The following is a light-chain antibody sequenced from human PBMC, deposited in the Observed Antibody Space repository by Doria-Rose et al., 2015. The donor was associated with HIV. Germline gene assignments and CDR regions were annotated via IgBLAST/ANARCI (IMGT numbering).Light chain of an antibody. CDR1: SSNIGAGYD. Sequence: GGSSNIGAGYDVHWYQHLPGTAPKLLIYGNHNRPSGVPDRFSGSKSGTSASLAITGLQAEDEADYYCQSYDRTLSGSVVFGGGTKLTVL. J-gene: IGLJ2*01. CDR2: GNH. CDR3: QSYDRTLSGSVV. V-gene: IGLV1-40*01.